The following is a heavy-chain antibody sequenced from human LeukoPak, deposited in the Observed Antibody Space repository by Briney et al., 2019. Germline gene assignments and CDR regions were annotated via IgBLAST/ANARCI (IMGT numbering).Heavy chain of an antibody. CDR1: GGSFSGYY. CDR3: ARRVDWLPYYYYMDV. V-gene: IGHV4-34*01. D-gene: IGHD3-9*01. CDR2: INRSGST. Sequence: SETLSLTCAVYGGSFSGYYWSWIRQPPGKGLEWIGEINRSGSTNYNPSLKSRVTISVDTSKNQFSLKLSSVTAADTAVYYCARRVDWLPYYYYMDVWGKGTTVTISS. J-gene: IGHJ6*03.